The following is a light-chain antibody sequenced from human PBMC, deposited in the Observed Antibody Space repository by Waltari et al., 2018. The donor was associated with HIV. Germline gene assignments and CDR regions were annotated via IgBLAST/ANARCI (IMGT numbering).Light chain of an antibody. J-gene: IGKJ4*01. V-gene: IGKV3-20*01. CDR2: SAS. CDR1: QSVSNNY. Sequence: EIVLTQSPATLSLSPGERATLSCRATQSVSNNYLAWYQQKPGPAPRLLINSASSRATGIPDRFSGSGSGTDFTLTISRLEPEDFAVYYCQQYCCSPLTFGGGTKVEIK. CDR3: QQYCCSPLT.